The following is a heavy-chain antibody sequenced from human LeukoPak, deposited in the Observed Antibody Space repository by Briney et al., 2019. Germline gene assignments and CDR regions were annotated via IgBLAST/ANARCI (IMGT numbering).Heavy chain of an antibody. CDR2: ISSSSSYI. Sequence: GGSLRLSCAASGFTFSSYSMNWVRQAPGKGLEWVSSISSSSSYIYYADSVKGRFTISRDNAKNSLYLQMNSLRAEDTAVNYCARDRITMVRGVITGYYGMDVWGQGTTVTVSS. CDR1: GFTFSSYS. D-gene: IGHD3-10*01. J-gene: IGHJ6*02. CDR3: ARDRITMVRGVITGYYGMDV. V-gene: IGHV3-21*01.